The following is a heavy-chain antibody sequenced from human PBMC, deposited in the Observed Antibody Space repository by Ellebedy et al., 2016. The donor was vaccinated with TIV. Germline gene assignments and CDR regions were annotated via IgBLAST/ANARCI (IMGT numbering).Heavy chain of an antibody. J-gene: IGHJ4*02. CDR2: LTADGRST. CDR1: GFSLSNSF. V-gene: IGHV3-23*01. CDR3: RPGHYSDA. Sequence: GGSLRLXXAASGFSLSNSFMSWIRQAPGKGLEWASTLTADGRSTYFADSVKGRFTISRDNSKNTVYLQLNSLRSEDTAVYYCRPGHYSDAWGQGTPVTVSS.